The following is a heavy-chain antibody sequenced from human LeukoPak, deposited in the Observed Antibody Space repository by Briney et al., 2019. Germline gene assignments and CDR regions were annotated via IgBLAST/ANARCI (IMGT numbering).Heavy chain of an antibody. CDR2: IYYSGST. J-gene: IGHJ6*03. D-gene: IGHD6-6*01. Sequence: SETLSLTCTVSGASISSSYWSWIRQSPGKGLEWIGYIYYSGSTNYNPSLQSRVTMSIDTSKNQFSLRLSSVTAADTAVYYCARVLAAARRSPRRYYYYMDVWGKGTTVTVSS. V-gene: IGHV4-59*01. CDR3: ARVLAAARRSPRRYYYYMDV. CDR1: GASISSSY.